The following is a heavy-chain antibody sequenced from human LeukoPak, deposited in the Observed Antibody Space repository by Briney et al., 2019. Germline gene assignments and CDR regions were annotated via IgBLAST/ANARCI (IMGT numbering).Heavy chain of an antibody. Sequence: SETLSLTCTVSGGSISSDYWSWIRQPAGKGLDWIGRISSRGSTKYNPSLKSRVTMSVDTSKNQFSLRLTSVTAAVTAVYYCSRDSEGWASAYYYYYMDVWGKGTTVTVSS. V-gene: IGHV4-4*07. CDR2: ISSRGST. CDR3: SRDSEGWASAYYYYYMDV. CDR1: GGSISSDY. D-gene: IGHD3-16*01. J-gene: IGHJ6*03.